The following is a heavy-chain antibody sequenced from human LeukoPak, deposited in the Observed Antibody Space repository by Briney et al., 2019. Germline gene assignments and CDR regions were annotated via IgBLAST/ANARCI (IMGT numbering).Heavy chain of an antibody. D-gene: IGHD3-10*01. CDR3: ARTMVRGVFDY. V-gene: IGHV4-39*01. CDR2: IYYSGST. J-gene: IGHJ4*02. Sequence: PSETLSLTCTVSGGSISSSSYYWGWIRQPPGKGLEWIGSIYYSGSTHYNPSLKSRVTISVDTSKNQFSLKLSSVTAADTAVYYCARTMVRGVFDYWGQGTLVTVSS. CDR1: GGSISSSSYY.